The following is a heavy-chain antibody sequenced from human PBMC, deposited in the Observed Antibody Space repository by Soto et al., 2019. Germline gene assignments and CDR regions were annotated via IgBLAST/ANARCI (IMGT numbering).Heavy chain of an antibody. J-gene: IGHJ4*02. CDR3: ARDTVGDSWFPLGY. CDR2: ITPNGANA. Sequence: QVQLVESGGGVVQPGSSLKLSCAASGFTFATYAMDWLRQAPGKGLEWVGVITPNGANARYADSVKGRFTISRDNVRNTVSLQMDSLRPEDTAIYYCARDTVGDSWFPLGYWGQGTLVAVSS. CDR1: GFTFATYA. D-gene: IGHD3-22*01. V-gene: IGHV3-30-3*01.